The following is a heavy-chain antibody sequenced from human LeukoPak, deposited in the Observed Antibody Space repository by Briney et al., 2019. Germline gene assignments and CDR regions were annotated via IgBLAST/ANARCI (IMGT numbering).Heavy chain of an antibody. CDR3: ARPAYSSSSYYFDY. Sequence: GESLKISCKASGYTFTNYWIGWVRQMPGKGLEWMGILYPGDSDTRYSPSFQGQVTISAGKSISTAYLQWSSLKASDTAIYYCARPAYSSSSYYFDYWGQGTLVTVSS. V-gene: IGHV5-51*01. CDR2: LYPGDSDT. D-gene: IGHD6-6*01. CDR1: GYTFTNYW. J-gene: IGHJ4*02.